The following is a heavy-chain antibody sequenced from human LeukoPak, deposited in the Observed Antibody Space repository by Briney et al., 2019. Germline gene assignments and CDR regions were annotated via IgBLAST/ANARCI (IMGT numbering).Heavy chain of an antibody. J-gene: IGHJ4*02. Sequence: PSETLSLTCTVSGGSISSSSYYWGWIRQPPGKGLEWIGSIYYSGSTYYNPSLKSRVAISVDTSKNQFSLKLSSVTAADTAVYYCARRSLDSSGYFDYWGQGTLVTVSS. D-gene: IGHD3-22*01. CDR1: GGSISSSSYY. CDR2: IYYSGST. CDR3: ARRSLDSSGYFDY. V-gene: IGHV4-39*01.